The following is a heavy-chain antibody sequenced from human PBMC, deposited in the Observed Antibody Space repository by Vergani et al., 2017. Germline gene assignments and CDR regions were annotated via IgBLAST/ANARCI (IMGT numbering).Heavy chain of an antibody. CDR1: GFTFRTYW. J-gene: IGHJ4*02. Sequence: EVQLVESGGGLVQPGGSLRLSCAVSGFTFRTYWMIWVRQAPGKGLEWVANIKEDGSEKYYVDSVKGRFIISRDNAENSLYLHMNSLRAEDTAVYYCAKDGGGSFGNSLDYWGQGTLVTVSS. D-gene: IGHD1-26*01. V-gene: IGHV3-7*03. CDR2: IKEDGSEK. CDR3: AKDGGGSFGNSLDY.